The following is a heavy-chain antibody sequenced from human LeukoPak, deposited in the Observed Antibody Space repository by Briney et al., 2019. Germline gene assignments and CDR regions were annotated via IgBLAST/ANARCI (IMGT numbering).Heavy chain of an antibody. J-gene: IGHJ6*02. Sequence: GESLKISCKGSGYRFTSYWIGWVRQMPGKGLEWMGIIYPGDSDTRYSPSFQGQVTISADKSISTAYLQWSSLKASDTAMYYCARCPYYYYYGMDVWGQGTTVTVSS. CDR3: ARCPYYYYYGMDV. V-gene: IGHV5-51*01. CDR2: IYPGDSDT. CDR1: GYRFTSYW.